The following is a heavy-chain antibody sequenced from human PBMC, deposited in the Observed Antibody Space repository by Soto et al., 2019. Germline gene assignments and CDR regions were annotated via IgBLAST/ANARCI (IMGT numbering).Heavy chain of an antibody. J-gene: IGHJ3*02. Sequence: GGPRRPSCASSGLPFCSYSINRPRQPPGKGLEWVSSISSSSSYIYYADSVKGRFTIARDNAKNSLYLQMKSLRAEDTAVYYCASDPTIAAAGNFGAFDIWGQGTMLT. CDR3: ASDPTIAAAGNFGAFDI. CDR2: ISSSSSYI. D-gene: IGHD6-13*01. CDR1: GLPFCSYS. V-gene: IGHV3-21*01.